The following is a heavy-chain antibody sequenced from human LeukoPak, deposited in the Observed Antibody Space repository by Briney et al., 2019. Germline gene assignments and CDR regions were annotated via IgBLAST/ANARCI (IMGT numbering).Heavy chain of an antibody. J-gene: IGHJ4*02. CDR2: IYYTGST. CDR1: GGSISSSTYY. CDR3: ARVASLYYGSGSYCYYFDY. Sequence: ASETLSLTCTVSGGSISSSTYYWAWIRQPPGKGLEWIGSIYYTGSTYYNPSLKSRVTISGDMSKNQFSLRLRSVTAADTAVYYCARVASLYYGSGSYCYYFDYWGQGSLVTVSS. V-gene: IGHV4-39*07. D-gene: IGHD3-10*01.